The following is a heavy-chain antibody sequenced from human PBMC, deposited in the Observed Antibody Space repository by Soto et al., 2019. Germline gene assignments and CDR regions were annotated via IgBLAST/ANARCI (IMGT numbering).Heavy chain of an antibody. J-gene: IGHJ5*02. Sequence: PGGSLRLSCAASGFTFSDYYMSWIRQAPGKGLEWVSYISSSGSTIYYADSVKGRFTISRDNAKNSLYLQMNSLRAEDTAVYYCARAPHYGSGSYRWFDPWGQGTLVTVSS. CDR3: ARAPHYGSGSYRWFDP. D-gene: IGHD3-10*01. CDR1: GFTFSDYY. V-gene: IGHV3-11*01. CDR2: ISSSGSTI.